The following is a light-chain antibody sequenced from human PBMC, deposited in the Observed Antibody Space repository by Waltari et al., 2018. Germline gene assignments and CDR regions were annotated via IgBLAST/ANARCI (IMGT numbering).Light chain of an antibody. Sequence: QSALPQPPSASGSPGQSVTISCTGTGSDVGDFNLVSWYQQRPGKAPKLLMFELNKRPSGVSSRFSGAKSANAASLTISGLQAEDEGDYYCGSYTVTNNLYVFGTGTKVTFL. CDR2: ELN. V-gene: IGLV2-8*01. CDR1: GSDVGDFNL. J-gene: IGLJ1*01. CDR3: GSYTVTNNLYV.